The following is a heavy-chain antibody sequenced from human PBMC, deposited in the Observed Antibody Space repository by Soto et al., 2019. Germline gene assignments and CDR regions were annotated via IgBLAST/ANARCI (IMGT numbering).Heavy chain of an antibody. CDR1: GDSINSDKYY. Sequence: PSETLSLTCSVSGDSINSDKYYWGWIRQPPGKGLEWIGSIYYRGNTYYNPSLQTRVTISLDKSKSQFSLKLSSVTAAETAVYYCARVLRVVPAAIPWGQGTLVTVSS. D-gene: IGHD2-2*01. J-gene: IGHJ5*02. V-gene: IGHV4-39*01. CDR3: ARVLRVVPAAIP. CDR2: IYYRGNT.